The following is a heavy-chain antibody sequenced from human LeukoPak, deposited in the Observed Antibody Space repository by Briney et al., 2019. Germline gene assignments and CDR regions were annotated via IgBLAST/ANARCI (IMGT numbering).Heavy chain of an antibody. CDR3: ARRPDCSSTSCYSFWFDP. D-gene: IGHD2-2*02. V-gene: IGHV4-30-4*08. CDR2: IYYSGST. CDR1: GGSISSGDYY. Sequence: SQTLSLTCTVSGGSISSGDYYWSWTRQPPGKGLEWIGYIYYSGSTYYNPSLKSRVTISVDTSKNQFSLKLSSVTAADTAVYYCARRPDCSSTSCYSFWFDPWGQGTLVTVSS. J-gene: IGHJ5*02.